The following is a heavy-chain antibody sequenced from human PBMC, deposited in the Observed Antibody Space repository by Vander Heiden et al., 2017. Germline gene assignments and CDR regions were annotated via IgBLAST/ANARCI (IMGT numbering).Heavy chain of an antibody. Sequence: VQLLVSGGGLVQPGGSLRLSCAASGFPCSSYTMSWVRQAPGKGLEWVSAISGSGGSTYYADSVKGRFTISRDNSKNTLYLQMNSLRAEDTAVYYCAKFPYYYDSSGYYDAFDIWGQGTMVTVSS. J-gene: IGHJ3*02. D-gene: IGHD3-22*01. CDR3: AKFPYYYDSSGYYDAFDI. CDR1: GFPCSSYT. CDR2: ISGSGGST. V-gene: IGHV3-23*01.